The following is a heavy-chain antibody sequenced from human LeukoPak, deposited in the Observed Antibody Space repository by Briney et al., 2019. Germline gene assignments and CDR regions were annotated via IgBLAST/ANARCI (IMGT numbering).Heavy chain of an antibody. Sequence: SETLSLTCTVSGGSISSYYWSWIRQPAGKGLEWIGRIYTSGSTNYNPSLKSRVTMSVDPSKNQFSLKLNSVTAADTAVYYCARTQSQSGSYRYYFGYWGQGTLVTVSS. CDR3: ARTQSQSGSYRYYFGY. CDR2: IYTSGST. CDR1: GGSISSYY. D-gene: IGHD1-26*01. V-gene: IGHV4-4*07. J-gene: IGHJ4*02.